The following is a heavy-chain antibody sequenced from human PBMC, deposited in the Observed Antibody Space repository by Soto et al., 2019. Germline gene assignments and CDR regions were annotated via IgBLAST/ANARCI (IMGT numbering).Heavy chain of an antibody. D-gene: IGHD3-16*02. CDR1: GFSLTTKGVG. J-gene: IGHJ3*01. CDR3: APVTITFGGVIGLDAFDV. Sequence: QITLKESGPTLVEPTQTLTLTCTFSGFSLTTKGVGVGWIRQPPGQALEWLAVIYWDDDRRYSPSLRSRLDIPPDTYNKPVVLTMTPLDPGDTGPYYCAPVTITFGGVIGLDAFDVGGKVAVVTVAT. V-gene: IGHV2-5*02. CDR2: IYWDDDR.